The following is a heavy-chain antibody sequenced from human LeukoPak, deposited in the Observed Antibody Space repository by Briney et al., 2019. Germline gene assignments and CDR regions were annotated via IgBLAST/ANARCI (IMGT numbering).Heavy chain of an antibody. CDR1: GGTFSSYA. Sequence: SVKVSCKASGGTFSSYAISWVRQAPGQGLEWMGGIIPIFGTANYAQKFQGRVTITTDESTSTAYMELSSLRSEDTAVYYCARARRPMTTVNNWFDPWGQGTLVTVSS. CDR3: ARARRPMTTVNNWFDP. V-gene: IGHV1-69*05. J-gene: IGHJ5*02. CDR2: IIPIFGTA. D-gene: IGHD4-11*01.